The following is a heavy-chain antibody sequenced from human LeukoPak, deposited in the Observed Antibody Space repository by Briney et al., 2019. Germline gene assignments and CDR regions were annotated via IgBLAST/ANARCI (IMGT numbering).Heavy chain of an antibody. V-gene: IGHV3-33*06. Sequence: GGSLRLSCAASGFTFSSYGMHWVRQAPGKGLEWVAVIWYDGSNKYYADSVKGRFTISRDNSKNTLYLQMNSLRAEDTAVYYCAKVPYGDNGGVDYWGQGTLVTVSS. D-gene: IGHD4-17*01. CDR2: IWYDGSNK. CDR3: AKVPYGDNGGVDY. CDR1: GFTFSSYG. J-gene: IGHJ4*02.